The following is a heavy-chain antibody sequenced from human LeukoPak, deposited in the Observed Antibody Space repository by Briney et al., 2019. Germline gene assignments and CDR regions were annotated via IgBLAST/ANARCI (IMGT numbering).Heavy chain of an antibody. J-gene: IGHJ4*02. CDR2: INTNTGNP. V-gene: IGHV7-4-1*02. D-gene: IGHD2-2*01. CDR3: ARDSSTFDY. Sequence: ASVKVSCKASGYTFTGYYMHWVRQAPGQGLEWMGWINTNTGNPTYAQGFTGRFVFSLDTSVSTASLQISSLKAEDTAVYYCARDSSTFDYWGQGTLVTVSS. CDR1: GYTFTGYY.